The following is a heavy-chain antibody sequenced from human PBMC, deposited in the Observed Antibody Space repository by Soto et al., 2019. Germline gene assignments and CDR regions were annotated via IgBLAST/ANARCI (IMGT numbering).Heavy chain of an antibody. J-gene: IGHJ5*02. D-gene: IGHD3-9*01. CDR1: GGSIGSGGYS. V-gene: IGHV4-30-2*01. CDR2: IYHSGST. CDR3: ARGRKYYDILTGFFDP. Sequence: SETLSLTCAVSGGSIGSGGYSWSWIRQPPGKGLEWIGYIYHSGSTYYNPSLKSRVTISVDRSKNQFSLKLSSVTAADTAVYYCARGRKYYDILTGFFDPWGQGTLVTVSS.